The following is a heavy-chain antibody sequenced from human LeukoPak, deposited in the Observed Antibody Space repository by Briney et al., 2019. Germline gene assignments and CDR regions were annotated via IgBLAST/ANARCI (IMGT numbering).Heavy chain of an antibody. V-gene: IGHV3-15*01. CDR3: TTPLPRSYDWGWEGSDY. D-gene: IGHD5-12*01. CDR2: IKSKTDGGTT. Sequence: GGSLRLSCAASGFTFSNAWMSWVRQAPGKGLEWVGRIKSKTDGGTTDYAAPVKGRFTISRDDSKNTLYLQMNSLKTEDTAVYYCTTPLPRSYDWGWEGSDYWGQGTLVTVSS. J-gene: IGHJ4*02. CDR1: GFTFSNAW.